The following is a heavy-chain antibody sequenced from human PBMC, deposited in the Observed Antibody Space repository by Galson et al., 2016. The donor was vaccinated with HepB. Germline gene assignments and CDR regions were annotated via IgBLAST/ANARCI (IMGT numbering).Heavy chain of an antibody. CDR3: ARQDGVIRGPMDY. D-gene: IGHD3-10*01. CDR1: GDSIVSFW. V-gene: IGHV5-10-1*01. J-gene: IGHJ4*02. CDR2: IDPSDSYT. Sequence: QSGAEVKKPGESLRISCKVSGDSIVSFWIAWVRQMPGKGLEWMGRIDPSDSYTNYSPSFEGHVTFSADQSLNTLYLHWTSLKATDTAVYYCARQDGVIRGPMDYWGQGTLVSVSS.